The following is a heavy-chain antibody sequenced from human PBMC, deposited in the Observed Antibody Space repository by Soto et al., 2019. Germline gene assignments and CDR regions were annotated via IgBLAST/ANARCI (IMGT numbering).Heavy chain of an antibody. J-gene: IGHJ1*01. V-gene: IGHV5-51*07. D-gene: IGHD3-3*02. CDR2: IYPGDSDT. CDR3: AIRPRGIIGIWDFQH. CDR1: GSSISSSW. Sequence: GVLKKNCNKGAGSSISSSWSGWVHQMTGKGLEWMGIIYPGDSDTRYSPSFQGQVTISADKSISTAYLQWSSLRASDTARYFCAIRPRGIIGIWDFQHWGQGTLVTVSS.